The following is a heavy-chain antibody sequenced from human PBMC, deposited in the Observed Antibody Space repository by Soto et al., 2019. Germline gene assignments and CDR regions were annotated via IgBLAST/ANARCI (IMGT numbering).Heavy chain of an antibody. CDR3: ARGAATVTPGWFDP. CDR2: IYHSGST. Sequence: PSETLSLTCAVSGYSISSGYYWGWIRQTPGKGLEWIASIYHSGSTYYNPSLKSRVTISVDTSKNQFSLKLTSVTAAGTAVYYCARGAATVTPGWFDPWGQGLMVTVSS. D-gene: IGHD4-17*01. V-gene: IGHV4-38-2*01. CDR1: GYSISSGYY. J-gene: IGHJ5*02.